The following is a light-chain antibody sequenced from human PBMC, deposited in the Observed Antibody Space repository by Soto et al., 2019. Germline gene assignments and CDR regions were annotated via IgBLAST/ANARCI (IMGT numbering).Light chain of an antibody. CDR2: ASS. V-gene: IGKV1-39*01. J-gene: IGKJ5*01. CDR3: QQSYTTPHT. Sequence: DIQMTQSPSSLSASVGDRVTISCRAGQSISLYLSWYLQKPGKAPELLIYASSSLQSGVPSRFSGSGSGTDFTLTISSLQPEDFATYYCQQSYTTPHTFGQGTRLDIK. CDR1: QSISLY.